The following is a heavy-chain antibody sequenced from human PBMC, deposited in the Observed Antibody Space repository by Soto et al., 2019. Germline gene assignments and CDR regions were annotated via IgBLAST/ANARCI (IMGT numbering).Heavy chain of an antibody. CDR3: AREGGSRGHRFYAMDV. D-gene: IGHD6-13*01. CDR2: IYYSGST. CDR1: GGSISSGGYY. J-gene: IGHJ6*02. V-gene: IGHV4-31*03. Sequence: QVQLQESGPGLVKPSQTLSLTCTVSGGSISSGGYYWNWIRQHPGKGLEWIGYIYYSGSTYYNPSLKRRVTISVATSKNQLALKLSSVTAADTAVYYCAREGGSRGHRFYAMDVWGQGTTVTVSS.